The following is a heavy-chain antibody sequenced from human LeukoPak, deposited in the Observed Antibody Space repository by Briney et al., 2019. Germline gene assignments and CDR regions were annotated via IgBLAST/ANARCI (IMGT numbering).Heavy chain of an antibody. V-gene: IGHV3-7*01. J-gene: IGHJ4*02. CDR2: IKEDGREK. D-gene: IGHD3-10*01. CDR3: ARGGRPDY. CDR1: GFTFSSYS. Sequence: GGSLRLSCAASGFTFSSYSMSWVRQAPGKGLECVANIKEDGREKYYVDSVKGRFTISRDNAKNSLYLQMSSLRAEDTAVYYCARGGRPDYWGQGTLVTVSS.